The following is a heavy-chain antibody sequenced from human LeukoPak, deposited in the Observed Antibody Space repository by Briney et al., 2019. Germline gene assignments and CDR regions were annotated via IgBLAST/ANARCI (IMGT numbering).Heavy chain of an antibody. V-gene: IGHV3-30*18. CDR3: ANGIQKWPTD. D-gene: IGHD5-24*01. Sequence: GGPLRLSCAASGFTFSSYGMHWVRQAPGKGLEWVAVISYDGTKKYYADSVKGRFIISRDNSKNTLYLQVNSLTAEDTAVYYCANGIQKWPTDWGQGTLVTVSS. CDR1: GFTFSSYG. CDR2: ISYDGTKK. J-gene: IGHJ4*02.